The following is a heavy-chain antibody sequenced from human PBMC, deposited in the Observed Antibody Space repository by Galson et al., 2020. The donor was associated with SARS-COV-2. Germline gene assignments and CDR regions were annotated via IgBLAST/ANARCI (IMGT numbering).Heavy chain of an antibody. V-gene: IGHV2-5*02. Sequence: SGPTLVKPTQTLTLTCTFSGFSLSTSGVGVGWIRQPPGKALEWLALIYWDDDKRYSPSLKSRLTITKDTSKNQVVLTMTNMDPVDTATYYCAHRLDYGDYAPINWFDPWGQGTLVTVSS. D-gene: IGHD4-17*01. CDR1: GFSLSTSGVG. CDR3: AHRLDYGDYAPINWFDP. J-gene: IGHJ5*02. CDR2: IYWDDDK.